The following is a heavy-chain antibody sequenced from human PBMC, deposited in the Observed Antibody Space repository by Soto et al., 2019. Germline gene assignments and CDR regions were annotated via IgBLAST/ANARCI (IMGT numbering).Heavy chain of an antibody. CDR1: GFTFSSYG. CDR3: AKDFYIAAAASYYYYYGMDV. J-gene: IGHJ6*02. D-gene: IGHD6-13*01. V-gene: IGHV3-30*18. CDR2: ISYDGSNK. Sequence: QVQLVESGGGVVQPGRSLRLSCAASGFTFSSYGMHWVRQAPGKGLEWVAVISYDGSNKYYADSVKGRFTISRDNSKNTLYLQMNSLRAEETAVYYCAKDFYIAAAASYYYYYGMDVWGQGTTVTVSS.